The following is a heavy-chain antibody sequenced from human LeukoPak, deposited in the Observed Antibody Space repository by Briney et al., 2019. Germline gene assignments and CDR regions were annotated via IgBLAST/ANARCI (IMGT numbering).Heavy chain of an antibody. D-gene: IGHD2-2*01. Sequence: GGSLRLSCATSGFTFSSYWMSWVRQAPGKGLEWVANIKQDGSEKYYVDSVKGRFTISRDNAKNSLYLQMNSLRAEDTAVYYCAREIVVVPAVRHYYYGMDVWGQGTTVTVSS. V-gene: IGHV3-7*01. CDR3: AREIVVVPAVRHYYYGMDV. CDR1: GFTFSSYW. J-gene: IGHJ6*02. CDR2: IKQDGSEK.